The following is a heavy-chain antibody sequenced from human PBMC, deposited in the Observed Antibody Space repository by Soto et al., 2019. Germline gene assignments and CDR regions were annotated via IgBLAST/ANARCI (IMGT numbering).Heavy chain of an antibody. CDR3: AREDPYRSPPRGYYYGMDV. V-gene: IGHV1-18*04. CDR1: VYTFTSYG. Sequence: GXSVKVSCKASVYTFTSYGISWVRQAPGQGLEWMGWISAYNGNTNYAQKLQGRVTMTTDTSTSTAYMELRSLRSDDTAVYYCAREDPYRSPPRGYYYGMDVWGQGTTVTVSS. CDR2: ISAYNGNT. D-gene: IGHD6-13*01. J-gene: IGHJ6*02.